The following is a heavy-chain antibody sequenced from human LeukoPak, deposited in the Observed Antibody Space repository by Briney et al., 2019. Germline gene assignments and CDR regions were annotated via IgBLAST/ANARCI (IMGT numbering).Heavy chain of an antibody. Sequence: SVKVSCKASGYTFTSYGISWVRQAPGQGLEWMGGIIPIFGTANYAQKFQGRVTITADESTSTAYMELSSLRSEDTAVYYCASPEVGAPAHKYYYYMDVWGKGTTVTVSS. CDR3: ASPEVGAPAHKYYYYMDV. CDR1: GYTFTSYG. D-gene: IGHD1-26*01. V-gene: IGHV1-69*13. CDR2: IIPIFGTA. J-gene: IGHJ6*03.